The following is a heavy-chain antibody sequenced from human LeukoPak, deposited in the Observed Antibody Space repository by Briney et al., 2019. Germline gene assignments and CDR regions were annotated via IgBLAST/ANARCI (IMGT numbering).Heavy chain of an antibody. CDR2: ISYDGSNK. CDR1: GFTFSSYA. Sequence: PGGSLRLSCAASGFTFSSYAMHWVRQAPGKGLEWVAVISYDGSNKYYADSVKGRFTISRDNSKNTLYLQMNSLRAEDTAVYYCVGDFDFWGQGTLVTVSS. CDR3: VGDFDF. V-gene: IGHV3-30-3*01. J-gene: IGHJ4*02.